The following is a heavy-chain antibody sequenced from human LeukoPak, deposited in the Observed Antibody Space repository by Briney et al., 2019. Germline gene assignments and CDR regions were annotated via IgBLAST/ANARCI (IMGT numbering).Heavy chain of an antibody. CDR2: INHSGST. CDR3: ARGHKAAAGTFDAFDI. Sequence: PSETLSLTCAVYGGSFSGYYWSWIRQPPGKGLKWMGEINHSGSTNYNPSLKSRVTISVDTSKNQFSLKLSSVTAADTAVYYCARGHKAAAGTFDAFDIWGQGTMVTVSS. V-gene: IGHV4-34*01. J-gene: IGHJ3*02. CDR1: GGSFSGYY. D-gene: IGHD6-13*01.